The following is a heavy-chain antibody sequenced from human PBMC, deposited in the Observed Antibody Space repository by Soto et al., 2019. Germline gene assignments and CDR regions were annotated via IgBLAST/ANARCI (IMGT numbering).Heavy chain of an antibody. V-gene: IGHV5-51*01. J-gene: IGHJ6*02. CDR1: GYSFTTYW. D-gene: IGHD1-26*01. CDR3: AATRRGGGATPLGYYYYGMDV. CDR2: IYPGDSDT. Sequence: PGESLKISCKGSGYSFTTYWIAWVRQMPGKGLEWMGVIYPGDSDTRYSPSFQGQVTISADKSISTAYLQWSSLKASDTAMYYCAATRRGGGATPLGYYYYGMDVWGQGTTVTVSS.